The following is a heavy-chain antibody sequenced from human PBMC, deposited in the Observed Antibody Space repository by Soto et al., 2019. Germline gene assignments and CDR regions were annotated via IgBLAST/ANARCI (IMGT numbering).Heavy chain of an antibody. Sequence: SETLSLTCAVYGGSFSGYYWSLIRQPPGKGLEWIGEINHSGSTNYNPSLKSRVTISVDTSKNQLSLKLSSVTAADTAVYYCARGSYYYGSGSYYRGWFDPWGKGTLVTVSS. V-gene: IGHV4-34*01. J-gene: IGHJ5*02. CDR2: INHSGST. D-gene: IGHD3-10*01. CDR1: GGSFSGYY. CDR3: ARGSYYYGSGSYYRGWFDP.